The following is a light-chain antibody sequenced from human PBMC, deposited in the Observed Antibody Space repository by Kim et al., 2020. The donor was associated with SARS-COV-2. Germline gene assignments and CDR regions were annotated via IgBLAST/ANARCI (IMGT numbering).Light chain of an antibody. Sequence: VSPGHTASITCSGDKLGDKYGCWYQQKPGQSPVLVIYQDTKRPSGIPERFSGSNSGNTATLTISGTQAMDEADYYCQAWDSSTAVFGGGTQLTVL. CDR2: QDT. V-gene: IGLV3-1*01. J-gene: IGLJ3*02. CDR1: KLGDKY. CDR3: QAWDSSTAV.